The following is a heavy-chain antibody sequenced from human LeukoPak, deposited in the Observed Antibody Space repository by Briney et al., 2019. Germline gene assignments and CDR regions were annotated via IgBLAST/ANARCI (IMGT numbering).Heavy chain of an antibody. CDR2: INHSGST. V-gene: IGHV4-34*01. Sequence: GSLRLSCAASGFTFSSYSMNWVRQAPGKGLEWIGEINHSGSTNYNPSLKSRVTISVDTSKNQFSLKLSSVTAADTAVYYCARGVLWFGESSDYWGQGTLVTVSS. CDR1: GFTFSSYS. CDR3: ARGVLWFGESSDY. J-gene: IGHJ4*02. D-gene: IGHD3-10*01.